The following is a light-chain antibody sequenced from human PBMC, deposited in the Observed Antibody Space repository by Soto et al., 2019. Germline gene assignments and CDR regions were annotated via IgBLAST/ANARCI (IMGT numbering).Light chain of an antibody. CDR1: SSDVGSYNL. V-gene: IGLV2-23*02. CDR2: DVS. Sequence: QSALTQPASVSGSPGQSIIISCTGTSSDVGSYNLVSWYQQHPGEAPKLMIYDVSKRPSGVSNRFSGSKSGNXASLTISGLQAEDEADYYCCSCAGSPTYVFGTGTKLTVL. CDR3: CSCAGSPTYV. J-gene: IGLJ1*01.